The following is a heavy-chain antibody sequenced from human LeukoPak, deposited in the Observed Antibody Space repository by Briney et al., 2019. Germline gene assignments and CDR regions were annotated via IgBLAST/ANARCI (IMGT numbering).Heavy chain of an antibody. CDR3: VSSSSYY. CDR1: GFTFSSDA. CDR2: ISGSGAGT. D-gene: IGHD6-6*01. J-gene: IGHJ4*02. V-gene: IGHV3-23*01. Sequence: QTGGSLRLSCAASGFTFSSDAMSWVRQAPGKGLEWVSAISGSGAGTHYADSVKGRFTISRDSSKNTLYLQMNSLRAEDTAVYYCVSSSSYYWGQGTLVTVSS.